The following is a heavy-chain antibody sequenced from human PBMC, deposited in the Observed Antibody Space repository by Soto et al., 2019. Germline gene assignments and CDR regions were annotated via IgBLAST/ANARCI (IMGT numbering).Heavy chain of an antibody. J-gene: IGHJ5*02. D-gene: IGHD3-9*01. CDR3: AKPPYDLLTAHPSTPKLWFGH. CDR2: ISGSGGRT. V-gene: IGHV3-23*01. Sequence: GRSLRLSCAASGFTFSSYAMSWVRHAPGEGLEWVSAISGSGGRTYYADSAKGRFTISRDNSKNTLYLQMKSPRAEDTAVYYCAKPPYDLLTAHPSTPKLWFGHRAQVTLVT. CDR1: GFTFSSYA.